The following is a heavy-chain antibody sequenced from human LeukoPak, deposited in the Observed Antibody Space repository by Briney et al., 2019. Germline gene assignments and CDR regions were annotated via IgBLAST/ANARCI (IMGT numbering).Heavy chain of an antibody. Sequence: GGSLRLSCAASEFTVSSNYMSWVRQAPGKGLEWVSVIYSGGNTYYTDSVKGRFTISRDNSKNTLYLQMNSLRPEDTAVYYCARGGYSSGWFHAFDIWGQGTMVTVSS. CDR2: IYSGGNT. D-gene: IGHD6-19*01. J-gene: IGHJ3*02. CDR1: EFTVSSNY. CDR3: ARGGYSSGWFHAFDI. V-gene: IGHV3-66*02.